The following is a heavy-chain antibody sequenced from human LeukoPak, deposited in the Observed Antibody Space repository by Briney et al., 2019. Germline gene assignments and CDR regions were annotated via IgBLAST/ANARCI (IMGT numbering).Heavy chain of an antibody. CDR1: GGPISRSGYY. Sequence: SETLSLTGTVSGGPISRSGYYWGWIRQPPGKGLEWIASIFFSGTTYYTPSLKSRLTISVDTSKNQFSLQLSSVTAADTAVYYCARPGGSYGMDVWGQGTTVTVS. D-gene: IGHD3-16*01. V-gene: IGHV4-39*01. CDR3: ARPGGSYGMDV. J-gene: IGHJ6*02. CDR2: IFFSGTT.